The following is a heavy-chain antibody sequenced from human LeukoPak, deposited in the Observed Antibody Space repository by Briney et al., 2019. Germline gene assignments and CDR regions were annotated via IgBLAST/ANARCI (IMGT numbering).Heavy chain of an antibody. V-gene: IGHV4-30-2*01. CDR1: GGSISSGGYS. Sequence: SQTLSLTCAVSGGSISSGGYSWSWIRQPPGKGLEWIGYIYHSGSTYYNPSLKSRVTISVDRSKNQFSLKLSSVTAADTAVYYCARVPSISNWGFGYYYGMDVWGQGTTVTVSS. D-gene: IGHD7-27*01. CDR2: IYHSGST. CDR3: ARVPSISNWGFGYYYGMDV. J-gene: IGHJ6*02.